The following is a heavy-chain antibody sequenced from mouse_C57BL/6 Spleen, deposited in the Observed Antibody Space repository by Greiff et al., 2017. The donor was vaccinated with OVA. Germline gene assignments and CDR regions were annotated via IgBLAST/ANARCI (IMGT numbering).Heavy chain of an antibody. CDR3: TRRVLTAYYAMDY. Sequence: EVMLVESGGGLVQPGGSMKLSCAASGFTFSDAWMDWVRQSPEKGLEWVAEIRNKANNHATYYAESVKGRFTISRDDSKSSVYLQMNSLRAEDTGIYYCTRRVLTAYYAMDYWGQGTSVTVSS. J-gene: IGHJ4*01. CDR1: GFTFSDAW. CDR2: IRNKANNHAT. V-gene: IGHV6-6*01. D-gene: IGHD1-2*01.